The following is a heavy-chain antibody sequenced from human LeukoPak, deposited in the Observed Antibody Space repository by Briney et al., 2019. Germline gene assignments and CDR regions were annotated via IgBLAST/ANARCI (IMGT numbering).Heavy chain of an antibody. CDR1: GFTVSDNF. CDR2: LYTNDAT. V-gene: IGHV3-53*01. CDR3: ARDLPGAAQGFDY. Sequence: GGSLRLSCAASGFTVSDNFMSWVRQAPGKGLEWVSTLYTNDATYYEDSVKGRFTISRDSSKNTLYFQMSSVRIEDTAVYYCARDLPGAAQGFDYWGQGTLVTVSS. D-gene: IGHD7-27*01. J-gene: IGHJ4*02.